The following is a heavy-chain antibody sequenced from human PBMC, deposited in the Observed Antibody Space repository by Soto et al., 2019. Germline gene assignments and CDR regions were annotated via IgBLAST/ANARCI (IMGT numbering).Heavy chain of an antibody. Sequence: PGGSLRLSCAASGFTFSSYAMSWVRQAPGKGLEWVSAISGSGGSTYYADSVKGRFTISRDNSKNTLYRQMNSLRAEDTAVYYCAKDPQSGYLVVVPAAFDYWGQGTLVTVSS. CDR2: ISGSGGST. CDR1: GFTFSSYA. D-gene: IGHD2-2*01. CDR3: AKDPQSGYLVVVPAAFDY. V-gene: IGHV3-23*01. J-gene: IGHJ4*02.